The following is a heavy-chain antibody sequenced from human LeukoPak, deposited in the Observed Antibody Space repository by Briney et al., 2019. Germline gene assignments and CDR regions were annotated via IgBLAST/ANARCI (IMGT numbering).Heavy chain of an antibody. CDR3: ARGRYDGEYQLLWVPQGVYYFDY. D-gene: IGHD2-2*01. V-gene: IGHV1-18*01. Sequence: ASVKVSCKASGYTFTSYGISWVRQAPGQGLEWMGWISAYNGNTNYAQKLQGRVTMTTDTSTSTAYMELGSLRSDDTAVYYCARGRYDGEYQLLWVPQGVYYFDYWGQGTLVTVSS. CDR1: GYTFTSYG. J-gene: IGHJ4*02. CDR2: ISAYNGNT.